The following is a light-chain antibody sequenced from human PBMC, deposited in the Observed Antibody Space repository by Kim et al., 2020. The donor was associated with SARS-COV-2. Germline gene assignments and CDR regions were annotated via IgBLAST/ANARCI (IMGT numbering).Light chain of an antibody. J-gene: IGLJ1*01. V-gene: IGLV2-14*01. CDR2: EVT. Sequence: QSALTQPASVSVSPGQSINISCAGSSSDIGLYNYVSWYQKYPGKAPNLMIYEVTNRPPGVPHRFSGFKSGNTASLTISGLQAADESDYYCCSYTSTSTRVFGTGTKVTVL. CDR3: CSYTSTSTRV. CDR1: SSDIGLYNY.